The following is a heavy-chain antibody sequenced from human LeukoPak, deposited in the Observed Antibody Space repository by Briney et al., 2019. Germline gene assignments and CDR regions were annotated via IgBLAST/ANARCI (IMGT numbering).Heavy chain of an antibody. Sequence: ASVKVSCKASGYTFTSYDINWVRQATGQGLEWMGWMNPNSGNTGYAQKFQGRVTMTRNTSISTAYMELSSLRSEDTAVYYCARVYYDILTGGLYYFDYWGQGTLVTVSS. J-gene: IGHJ4*02. CDR1: GYTFTSYD. V-gene: IGHV1-8*01. CDR3: ARVYYDILTGGLYYFDY. D-gene: IGHD3-9*01. CDR2: MNPNSGNT.